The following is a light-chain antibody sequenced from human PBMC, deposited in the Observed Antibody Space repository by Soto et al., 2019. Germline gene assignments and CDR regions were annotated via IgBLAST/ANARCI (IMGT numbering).Light chain of an antibody. CDR3: QQRSNWIT. J-gene: IGKJ5*01. CDR2: DAS. CDR1: QSVSSY. V-gene: IGKV3-11*01. Sequence: EIVLTQSPATLSLSPGQRATLSCRASQSVSSYLGWYQQKPGQAPRLLIYDASNRATGIPARFSGSGSGTDFTLTISSPEPEDFAVYYCQQRSNWITFGQGTRLEIK.